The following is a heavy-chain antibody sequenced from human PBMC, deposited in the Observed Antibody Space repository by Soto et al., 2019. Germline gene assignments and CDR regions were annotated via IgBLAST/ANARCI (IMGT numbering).Heavy chain of an antibody. CDR2: IYPGDSDT. V-gene: IGHV5-51*01. Sequence: KSMEWMGVIYPGDSDTRYSPSLQGQVTISADKSSSAAYLQWRSLNASDTATYSCARSRVNGTSEACDSWGQGIMVSFSS. CDR3: ARSRVNGTSEACDS. D-gene: IGHD2-8*01. J-gene: IGHJ3*02.